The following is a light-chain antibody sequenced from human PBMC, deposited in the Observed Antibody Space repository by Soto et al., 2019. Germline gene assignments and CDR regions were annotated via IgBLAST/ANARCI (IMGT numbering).Light chain of an antibody. Sequence: DIQMTQSPSSLSASVGDRVTITCRASQSISSYLNWYQQKPGKAPKLLIYAASSLQSGVPSRFSGSRSGTDFTLTISSLQPEDFATYYCQQSYSTPQTFGQGTKVDIX. CDR1: QSISSY. CDR3: QQSYSTPQT. V-gene: IGKV1-39*01. CDR2: AAS. J-gene: IGKJ1*01.